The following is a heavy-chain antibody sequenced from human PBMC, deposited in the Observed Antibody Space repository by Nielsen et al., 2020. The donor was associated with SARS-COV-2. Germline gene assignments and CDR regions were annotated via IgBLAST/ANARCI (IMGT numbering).Heavy chain of an antibody. D-gene: IGHD1-26*01. CDR2: IWYDGSNK. CDR3: ARDGAGGSYGTIYYFDY. V-gene: IGHV3-33*08. J-gene: IGHJ4*02. CDR1: GFSFSLYS. Sequence: GESLKISCTASGFSFSLYSMNWVRQAPGKGLEWVAVIWYDGSNKYYADSVKGRFTISRDNSKNTLYLQMNSLRAEDTAVYYCARDGAGGSYGTIYYFDYWGQGTLVTVSS.